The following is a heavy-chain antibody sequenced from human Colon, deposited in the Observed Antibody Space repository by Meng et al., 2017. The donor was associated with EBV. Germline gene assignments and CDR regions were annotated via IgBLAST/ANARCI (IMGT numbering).Heavy chain of an antibody. CDR2: IYYSGST. V-gene: IGHV4-31*03. CDR1: GGSFRSGVYY. D-gene: IGHD6-19*01. CDR3: ARVSSGWDYFDY. J-gene: IGHJ4*02. Sequence: LQGSGPGLVGPSQTLSLTCTVSGGSFRSGVYYWTWIRQPPGKGLEWFGHIYYSGSTFYNPFLKRRVIISIDTSKNQFSLNLRSVTAADTAVYYCARVSSGWDYFDYWGQGTLVTVSS.